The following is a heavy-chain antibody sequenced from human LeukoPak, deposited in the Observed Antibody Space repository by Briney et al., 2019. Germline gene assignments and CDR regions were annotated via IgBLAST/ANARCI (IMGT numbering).Heavy chain of an antibody. Sequence: PSQTLSLTCTVSGGSISSGDYYWSWIRQPPGKGLEWIGYIYYSGSTNYNPSLKSRVTISVDTSKNQFSLKLSSVTAADTAVYYCARSSMIVVVIRRRGAFDIWGQGTMVTVSS. D-gene: IGHD3-22*01. CDR1: GGSISSGDYY. V-gene: IGHV4-30-4*01. CDR2: IYYSGST. CDR3: ARSSMIVVVIRRRGAFDI. J-gene: IGHJ3*02.